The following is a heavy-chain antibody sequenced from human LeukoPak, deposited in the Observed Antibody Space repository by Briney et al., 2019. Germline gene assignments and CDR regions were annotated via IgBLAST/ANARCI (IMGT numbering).Heavy chain of an antibody. CDR2: IIPIFGTA. CDR3: ASGAQWLVQDSWFDP. CDR1: GGTFSSYA. V-gene: IGHV1-69*13. D-gene: IGHD6-19*01. J-gene: IGHJ5*02. Sequence: SVKVSCKASGGTFSSYAISWVRQAPGQGLEWMGGIIPIFGTANYAQKFQGRVTITADESTSTAYMELSSLRSEDTAVYYCASGAQWLVQDSWFDPWGQGTLVTVSS.